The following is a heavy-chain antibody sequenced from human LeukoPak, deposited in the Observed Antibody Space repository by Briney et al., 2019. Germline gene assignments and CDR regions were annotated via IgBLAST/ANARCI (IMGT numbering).Heavy chain of an antibody. CDR3: ARAVPYSNPPHY. CDR1: GYTFTSYG. V-gene: IGHV1-18*01. J-gene: IGHJ4*02. D-gene: IGHD4-11*01. Sequence: ASVKVSCKASGYTFTSYGISWVRQAPGEGLEWMGWISAYTGNTNYAQKLQGRVTMTTDTSTSTAYMELRSLRSDDTAVYYCARAVPYSNPPHYWGQGTLVTVSS. CDR2: ISAYTGNT.